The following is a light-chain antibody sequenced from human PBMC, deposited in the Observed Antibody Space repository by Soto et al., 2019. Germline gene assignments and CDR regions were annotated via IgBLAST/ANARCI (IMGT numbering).Light chain of an antibody. Sequence: QSALTQPASVSGSLGQSITISCAGTGSDIGGYNYVSWYQQYAGKAPKLIIFEVSDRPSGVSHRFSGSKSGNTASQTISGLQAEDEADCYCSSYSNSKTPFLFGGGTKVTVL. CDR3: SSYSNSKTPFL. V-gene: IGLV2-14*01. CDR1: GSDIGGYNY. J-gene: IGLJ2*01. CDR2: EVS.